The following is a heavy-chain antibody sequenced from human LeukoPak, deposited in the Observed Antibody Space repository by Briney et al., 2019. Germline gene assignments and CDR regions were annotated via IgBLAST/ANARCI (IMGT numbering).Heavy chain of an antibody. V-gene: IGHV1-8*01. J-gene: IGHJ5*02. D-gene: IGHD1-1*01. CDR3: ARGRTTRTTRYWFDP. CDR2: MNPNSGNT. Sequence: ASVKVSCKASGYTFTSYDINWVRQATGQGLEWMGWMNPNSGNTGYAQKFQGRVTMTRNTSISTAYMELSSLRSEDTAVYYCARGRTTRTTRYWFDPWGQGTLVTVSS. CDR1: GYTFTSYD.